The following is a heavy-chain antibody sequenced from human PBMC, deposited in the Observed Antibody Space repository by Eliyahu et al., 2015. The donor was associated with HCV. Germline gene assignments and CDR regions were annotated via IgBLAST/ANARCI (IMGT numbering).Heavy chain of an antibody. CDR1: GFTFSSYG. CDR2: IWYDGSNK. V-gene: IGHV3-33*01. CDR3: ARDVEAAGFDY. J-gene: IGHJ4*02. Sequence: QVQLVESGGGVVQPGRXLRLXCAAXGFTFSSYGMHWVRQAPGKGLEWVAVIWYDGSNKYYADSVKGRFTISRDNSKNTLYLQMNSLRAEDTAVYYCARDVEAAGFDYWGQGTLVTVSS. D-gene: IGHD6-13*01.